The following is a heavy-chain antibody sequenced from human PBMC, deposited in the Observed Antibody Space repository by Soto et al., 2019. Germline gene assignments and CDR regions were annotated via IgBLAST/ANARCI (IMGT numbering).Heavy chain of an antibody. D-gene: IGHD5-12*01. J-gene: IGHJ6*01. CDR1: GFTFSSYA. CDR2: ISYDGSNK. Sequence: QVQLVESGGGVVQPGRSLRLSCAASGFTFSSYAMHWVRQAPGKGLEWVAVISYDGSNKYYADSVKGRFTISRDNSKNTLYLQMNSLRAEDTAVYYCARDGDIVATILYYYGMDVW. V-gene: IGHV3-30-3*01. CDR3: ARDGDIVATILYYYGMDV.